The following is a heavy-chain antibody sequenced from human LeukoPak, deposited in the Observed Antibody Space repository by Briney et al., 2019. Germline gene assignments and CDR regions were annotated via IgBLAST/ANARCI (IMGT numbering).Heavy chain of an antibody. CDR1: GYTFTSYY. V-gene: IGHV1-46*01. CDR3: ARALTTGSLGYFDY. Sequence: GASVKVSCKASGYTFTSYYMHWVRQAPGQGLEWMGIINPSGGNTGYAQKFQGRVTITRNTSISTAYMELSSLRSEDTAVYYCARALTTGSLGYFDYWGQGTLVTVSS. CDR2: INPSGGNT. J-gene: IGHJ4*02. D-gene: IGHD4-17*01.